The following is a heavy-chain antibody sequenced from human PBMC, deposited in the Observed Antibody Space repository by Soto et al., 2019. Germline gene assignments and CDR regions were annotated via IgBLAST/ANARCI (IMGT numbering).Heavy chain of an antibody. CDR3: ARHGVYGDYPNFDS. D-gene: IGHD4-17*01. CDR2: IYYSGST. J-gene: IGHJ4*02. Sequence: QVQLQESGPGLVKPSETLSLTCTVSGGSISSYYWSWIRQPPGKGLEWIGYIYYSGSTNYNPSLKSRVTXXVXTXTNQFSLKLSSVTAADTAVYYCARHGVYGDYPNFDSWGQGTLVTVSS. CDR1: GGSISSYY. V-gene: IGHV4-59*08.